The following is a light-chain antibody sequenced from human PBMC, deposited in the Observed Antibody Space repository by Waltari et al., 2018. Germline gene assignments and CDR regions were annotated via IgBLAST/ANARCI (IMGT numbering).Light chain of an antibody. J-gene: IGLJ2*01. Sequence: QSALTQPRSVSGSPGQSVTIPCTGTRADVGGTDFVSWYKRHPGTAPKLVISDVPKRPSGVPDRFSGSKSGNTASLTISGVQAEDEAEYYCCSYAGRYTLIFGGGTKVTVL. V-gene: IGLV2-11*01. CDR3: CSYAGRYTLI. CDR2: DVP. CDR1: RADVGGTDF.